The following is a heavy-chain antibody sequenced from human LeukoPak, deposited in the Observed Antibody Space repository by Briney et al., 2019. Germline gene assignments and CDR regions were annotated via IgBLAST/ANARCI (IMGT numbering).Heavy chain of an antibody. CDR2: IYTSGST. J-gene: IGHJ3*02. CDR3: ARDQDYYDSSGYYYADAFDI. CDR1: GGSISSYY. V-gene: IGHV4-4*07. D-gene: IGHD3-22*01. Sequence: SETLSLTCTVPGGSISSYYWSWIRQPAGKGLEWIGRIYTSGSTNYNPSLKSRVTMSVDTSKNQFSLKLSSVTAADTAVYYCARDQDYYDSSGYYYADAFDIWGQGTMVTVSS.